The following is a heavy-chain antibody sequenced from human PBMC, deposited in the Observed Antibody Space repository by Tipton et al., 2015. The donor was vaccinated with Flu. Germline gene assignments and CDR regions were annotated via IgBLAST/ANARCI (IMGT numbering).Heavy chain of an antibody. J-gene: IGHJ4*02. CDR2: IYTSGST. V-gene: IGHV4-61*02. CDR1: GGSISSGSYY. D-gene: IGHD5-18*01. CDR3: ARGYSYGGDYFDY. Sequence: TLSLTCTVSGGSISSGSYYWSWIRQPAGKGLEWIGRIYTSGSTYYNPSLKSRVTISVDTSKNQFSLKLSSVTAADTAVYYCARGYSYGGDYFDYWGQGTLVTVSS.